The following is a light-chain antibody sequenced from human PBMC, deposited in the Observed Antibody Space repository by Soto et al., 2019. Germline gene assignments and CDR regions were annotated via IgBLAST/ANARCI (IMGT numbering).Light chain of an antibody. V-gene: IGKV3-15*01. Sequence: EIVMTQSPATLSVSPRERATLSFRASQSVGGDLAWYQRKPGQAPRLLXYGAYSRAPGIPATFSGSGSGTEFTLTISSLQSEDFAVYYCQQYENWPQLTFGGGTKVDIK. CDR1: QSVGGD. CDR3: QQYENWPQLT. CDR2: GAY. J-gene: IGKJ4*01.